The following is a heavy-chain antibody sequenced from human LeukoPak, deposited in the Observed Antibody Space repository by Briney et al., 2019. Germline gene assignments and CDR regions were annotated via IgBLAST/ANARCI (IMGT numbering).Heavy chain of an antibody. Sequence: SVKVSCKAPGGTFSSYAISWVRQAPGQGLEWMGRIIPIFGTANYAQKFQGRVTITTDESTSTAYMELSSLRSEDTAVYYCASNGFSSGWYPFDYWGQGTLVTVSS. CDR1: GGTFSSYA. CDR3: ASNGFSSGWYPFDY. CDR2: IIPIFGTA. V-gene: IGHV1-69*05. D-gene: IGHD6-19*01. J-gene: IGHJ4*02.